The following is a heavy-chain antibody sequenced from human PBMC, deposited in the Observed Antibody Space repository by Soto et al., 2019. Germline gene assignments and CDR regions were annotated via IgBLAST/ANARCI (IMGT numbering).Heavy chain of an antibody. J-gene: IGHJ6*02. CDR3: AKDQSVLISSRWSKYYGMDV. V-gene: IGHV3-23*01. CDR2: ISGSGGST. Sequence: GGSLRLSCAASGFTFSSYAMSWVRQAPGKGLEWVSAISGSGGSTYYADSVKGRFTISRDNSKNTLYLQMNSLRAEDTAVYYCAKDQSVLISSRWSKYYGMDVWGQGTTVSVSS. CDR1: GFTFSSYA. D-gene: IGHD6-13*01.